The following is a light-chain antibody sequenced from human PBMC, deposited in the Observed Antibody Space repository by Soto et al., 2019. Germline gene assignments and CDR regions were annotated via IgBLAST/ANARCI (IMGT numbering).Light chain of an antibody. J-gene: IGLJ1*01. CDR1: SSDVGGYNY. Sequence: QSALTQPASVSGSPGQSIAISCIGSSSDVGGYNYVSWHQQHPGKAPKVVIYDVSNRPSGVSDRFSGSKSGNTASLTISGLQADDEAEYYCSSYTSSSTDVFGTGTKLTVL. V-gene: IGLV2-14*01. CDR3: SSYTSSSTDV. CDR2: DVS.